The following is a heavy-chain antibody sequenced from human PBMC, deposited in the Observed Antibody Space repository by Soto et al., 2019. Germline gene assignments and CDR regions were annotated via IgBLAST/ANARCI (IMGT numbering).Heavy chain of an antibody. CDR1: GFTFTSYG. V-gene: IGHV3-23*01. J-gene: IGHJ3*02. CDR2: ISGSGGGT. D-gene: IGHD6-19*01. Sequence: GGSLRLSCAASGFTFTSYGMSWYRQSPGKGLEWVSDISGSGGGTRYADSVKGRFTISRDNSKSTVFLQMNSLRAEDTAVYYCARVKAQILSSGWYGGDDIWGQGTMVTVSS. CDR3: ARVKAQILSSGWYGGDDI.